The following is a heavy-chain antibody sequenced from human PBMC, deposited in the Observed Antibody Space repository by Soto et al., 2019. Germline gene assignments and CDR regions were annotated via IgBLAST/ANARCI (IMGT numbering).Heavy chain of an antibody. V-gene: IGHV3-30-3*01. Sequence: HPGGSLRLSCAASGFIFSSYTMHWVRQAPDKGLEWVAAISFVGNTEYYADSVRGRFIISRDISRNTLYLQMHSLRPEDTSLYYCAKVVIPHGSVRYGLAVWGQGTTVTVSS. D-gene: IGHD2-21*01. CDR2: ISFVGNTE. J-gene: IGHJ6*02. CDR1: GFIFSSYT. CDR3: AKVVIPHGSVRYGLAV.